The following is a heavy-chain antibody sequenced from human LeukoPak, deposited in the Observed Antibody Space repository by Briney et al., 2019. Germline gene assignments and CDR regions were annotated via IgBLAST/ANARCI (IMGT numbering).Heavy chain of an antibody. D-gene: IGHD3-10*01. CDR2: INADGSSA. J-gene: IGHJ6*02. CDR1: GFTFSRSD. V-gene: IGHV3-74*01. Sequence: GGSLRLSCEASGFTFSRSDMIWVRQAPGKGLVWVSRINADGSSASYADSVKGRFTISRDNAKNTLYLQMNSLRAEDTAMYYCARDYGRSRDYGMDVWGQGTTVTVSS. CDR3: ARDYGRSRDYGMDV.